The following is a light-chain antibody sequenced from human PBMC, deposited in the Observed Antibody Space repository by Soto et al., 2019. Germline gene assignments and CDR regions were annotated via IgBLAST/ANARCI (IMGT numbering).Light chain of an antibody. J-gene: IGKJ4*01. V-gene: IGKV1-39*01. CDR3: QQYSDWPPIT. CDR2: AAS. CDR1: QSISSY. Sequence: DIQMTQSPSSLSASVGDRVTITCRASQSISSYLNWYQQKPGKAPKLLIYAASSLQSGVPSRFSGSGSGTDFTLTISSLQSEDFAVYYCQQYSDWPPITFGGGTKVDIK.